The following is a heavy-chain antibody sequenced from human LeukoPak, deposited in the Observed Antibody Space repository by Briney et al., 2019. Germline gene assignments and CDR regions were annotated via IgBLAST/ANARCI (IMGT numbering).Heavy chain of an antibody. Sequence: PSETLSLTCTVSGGSISSSSYYWGWIRQPPGKGLEWIGSIYHSGSTYYNPSLKSRVTISVDTSKNQFSLKLSSVTAADTAVYYCASYYDILTGYYDKDNWFDPWGQGTLVTVSS. D-gene: IGHD3-9*01. CDR1: GGSISSSSYY. V-gene: IGHV4-39*07. J-gene: IGHJ5*02. CDR3: ASYYDILTGYYDKDNWFDP. CDR2: IYHSGST.